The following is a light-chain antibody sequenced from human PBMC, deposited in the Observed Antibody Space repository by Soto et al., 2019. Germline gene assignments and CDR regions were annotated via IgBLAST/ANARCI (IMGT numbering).Light chain of an antibody. CDR2: DAS. J-gene: IGKJ1*01. CDR3: QQYNSYSGT. V-gene: IGKV1-5*01. Sequence: DIQMTQSPSTLSASVGDIVTITCRASQSLSSWLAWYQQKPGKAPKLLIYDASSLESGVPSRFSGSGSGTEFTLTISSLQPDDFATYYCQQYNSYSGTFGPGTKVEIK. CDR1: QSLSSW.